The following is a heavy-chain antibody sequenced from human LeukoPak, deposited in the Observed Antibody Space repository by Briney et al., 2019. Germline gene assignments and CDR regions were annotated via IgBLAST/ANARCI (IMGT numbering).Heavy chain of an antibody. CDR3: ARETSFGSGSYIFDS. J-gene: IGHJ4*02. Sequence: GASVKVSCKASTYTFTDNSIHWVRQAPGQGPQWVGWINPNSGDTHYARNFQDRVTLTRDTSLSTAYMELTSLRSDDTAMYYCARETSFGSGSYIFDSWGQGTLVTVSS. CDR1: TYTFTDNS. V-gene: IGHV1-2*02. CDR2: INPNSGDT. D-gene: IGHD3-10*01.